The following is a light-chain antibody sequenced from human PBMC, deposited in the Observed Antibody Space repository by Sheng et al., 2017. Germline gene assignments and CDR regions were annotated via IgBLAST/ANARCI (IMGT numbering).Light chain of an antibody. CDR2: DAS. CDR3: QQRSNWPLT. V-gene: IGKV3-11*01. Sequence: DIVLTQSPGTLSLSPGDKATLSCRASQTIDLNFLSWYQHKPGQSPRLLIYDASNRATGIPARFSGSGSGTDFTLTISSLEPEDFAVYYCQQRSNWPLTFGGGTKVEIK. CDR1: QTIDLNF. J-gene: IGKJ4*01.